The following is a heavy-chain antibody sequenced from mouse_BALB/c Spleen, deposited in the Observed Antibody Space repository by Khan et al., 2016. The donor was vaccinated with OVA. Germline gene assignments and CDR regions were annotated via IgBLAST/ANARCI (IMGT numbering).Heavy chain of an antibody. V-gene: IGHV3-2*02. CDR3: TRGGTYRTWFVY. CDR1: DYSITNDYA. CDR2: INYSGFT. D-gene: IGHD2-10*01. J-gene: IGHJ3*01. Sequence: EVQLQESGPGLVRPSQSLSLTCTVADYSITNDYAWNWIRQFPGNKVEWLGYINYSGFTGYNPSLKSRISITRDTSRNQFFLHLNSVTTEDAATYFCTRGGTYRTWFVYWGQGTLVTVSA.